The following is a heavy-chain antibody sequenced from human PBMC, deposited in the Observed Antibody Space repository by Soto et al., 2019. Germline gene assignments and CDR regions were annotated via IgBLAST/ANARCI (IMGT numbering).Heavy chain of an antibody. V-gene: IGHV3-48*02. Sequence: GGSLRLSCAASGFTFSSYSMNWVRQAPGKGLEWVSYISSSSSTIYYADSVKGRFTISRDNAKNSLYLQMNSLRDEDTAVYYCARVNWVLWFGENDGMDVWGQGTTVTVSS. J-gene: IGHJ6*02. CDR1: GFTFSSYS. CDR2: ISSSSSTI. CDR3: ARVNWVLWFGENDGMDV. D-gene: IGHD3-10*01.